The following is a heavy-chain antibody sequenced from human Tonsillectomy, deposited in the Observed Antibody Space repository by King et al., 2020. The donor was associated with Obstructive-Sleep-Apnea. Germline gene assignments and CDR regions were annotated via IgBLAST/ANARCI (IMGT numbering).Heavy chain of an antibody. Sequence: VQLVESGGGVVQPGRSLRLSCAASGFTFSSYAMHWVRQAPGKGLEWVAVISYDGSNKYYADSVKGRFTISRDNSKNTLYLQMNSLRAEDTAVYYCARDPSNYDILTGYYFTPWGQGTLVTVSS. D-gene: IGHD3-9*01. CDR3: ARDPSNYDILTGYYFTP. J-gene: IGHJ5*02. CDR2: ISYDGSNK. V-gene: IGHV3-30-3*01. CDR1: GFTFSSYA.